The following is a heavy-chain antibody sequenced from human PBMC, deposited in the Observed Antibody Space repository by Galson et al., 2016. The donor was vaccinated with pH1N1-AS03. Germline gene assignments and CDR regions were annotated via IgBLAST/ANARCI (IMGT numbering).Heavy chain of an antibody. CDR3: ARGKNSGFDY. V-gene: IGHV6-1*01. J-gene: IGHJ4*02. CDR1: GDSVSGSRGVA. Sequence: CAISGDSVSGSRGVAWNWIRQSPSRGLEWLGRTFYWSKWSNDYAESVKSRITIDPDTSNNQFSLHLNSVTPEDTAIYICARGKNSGFDYWGQGTLVTVSS. D-gene: IGHD3-10*01. CDR2: TFYWSKWSN.